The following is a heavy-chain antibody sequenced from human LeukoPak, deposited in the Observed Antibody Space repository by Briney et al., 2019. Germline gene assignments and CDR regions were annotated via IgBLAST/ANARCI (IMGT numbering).Heavy chain of an antibody. V-gene: IGHV4-4*07. D-gene: IGHD4-11*01. CDR3: AREDDYSNYGP. CDR2: IYTSGST. CDR1: GGSISSYY. Sequence: SETLSLTGTVSGGSISSYYWSWIRQPAGKGLEWIGRIYTSGSTNYNPSLKSRVTISVDKSKNQFSLKLSSVTAADTAVYYCAREDDYSNYGPWGQGTLVTVSS. J-gene: IGHJ5*02.